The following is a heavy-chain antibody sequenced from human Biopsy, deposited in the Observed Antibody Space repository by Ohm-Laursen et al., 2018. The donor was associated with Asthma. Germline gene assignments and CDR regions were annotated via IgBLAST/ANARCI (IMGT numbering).Heavy chain of an antibody. J-gene: IGHJ6*02. CDR3: ARAQAAQYYYGMDV. V-gene: IGHV4-30-2*01. CDR2: ISHSGST. D-gene: IGHD6-6*01. Sequence: PSETLSLTCAVSGGSISSGGYWTWIRQPPGKGLEGIGYISHSGSTYFNPSLKSRVTISLDRTKSQFSLKLNSVTAADTALYYCARAQAAQYYYGMDVWGQGTTVTVSS. CDR1: GGSISSGGY.